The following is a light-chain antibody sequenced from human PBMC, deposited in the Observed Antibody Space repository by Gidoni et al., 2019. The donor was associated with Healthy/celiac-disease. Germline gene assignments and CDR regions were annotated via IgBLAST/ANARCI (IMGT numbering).Light chain of an antibody. Sequence: EIVFTQSPATLSLSPGERATLSCRASQSVSSYLAWYQQKPVQAPRLLIYYSSNRATGIPASFSGSVSGTDFTLTISSLEPEDFAVYYCQQRSNWPITFGQGTRLGIK. V-gene: IGKV3-11*01. J-gene: IGKJ5*01. CDR2: YSS. CDR3: QQRSNWPIT. CDR1: QSVSSY.